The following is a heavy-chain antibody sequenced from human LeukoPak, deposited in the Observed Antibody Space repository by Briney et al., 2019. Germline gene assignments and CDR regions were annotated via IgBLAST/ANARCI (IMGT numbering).Heavy chain of an antibody. D-gene: IGHD6-25*01. CDR3: ARDLGIAARYFDY. Sequence: ASVKVSCKASGYTFTGYYMHWVGQAPGQALEWMGWINPNSGGTNYAQKFQGRVTMTRDTSISTAYMELSRLRSDDTAVYYCARDLGIAARYFDYWGQGTLVTVSS. CDR1: GYTFTGYY. J-gene: IGHJ4*02. CDR2: INPNSGGT. V-gene: IGHV1-2*02.